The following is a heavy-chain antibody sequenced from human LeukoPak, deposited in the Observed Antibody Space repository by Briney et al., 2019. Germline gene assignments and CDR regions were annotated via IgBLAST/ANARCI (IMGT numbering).Heavy chain of an antibody. J-gene: IGHJ4*02. CDR1: GYSISSGYY. Sequence: SETLSLTCAVSGYSISSGYYWGWIRQPPGKGLEWIGSIHHSGSTYYNPSPKSRVTISVDTSKNQFSLKLSSVTAADTAVYYCARGGYSSGQGGEIAFDYWGQGTLVTVSS. D-gene: IGHD6-19*01. CDR3: ARGGYSSGQGGEIAFDY. V-gene: IGHV4-38-2*01. CDR2: IHHSGST.